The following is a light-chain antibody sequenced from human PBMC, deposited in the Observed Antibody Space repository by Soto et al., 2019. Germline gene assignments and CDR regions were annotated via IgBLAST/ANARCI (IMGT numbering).Light chain of an antibody. CDR3: QQRSNWPRT. CDR2: DAS. V-gene: IGKV3-11*01. Sequence: EIVLTQSPATLSSTTGERATLSCRASQSVSSYLAWYQQKPGQAPRLLIYDASDRATGIPARFSGSGSGTDFTLTISSLEREDFAVYYCQQRSNWPRTFGQGTKVEIK. J-gene: IGKJ1*01. CDR1: QSVSSY.